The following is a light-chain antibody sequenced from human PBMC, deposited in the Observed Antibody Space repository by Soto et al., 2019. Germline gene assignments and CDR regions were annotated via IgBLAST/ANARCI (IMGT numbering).Light chain of an antibody. J-gene: IGKJ1*01. CDR3: QQYNNWPQT. CDR1: QGIGNA. V-gene: IGKV1D-13*01. Sequence: AIQMTQSPSSLSASVGDRVTISYRASQGIGNALGWYQQKPGKPPKVLIYGASKRAVGLPARFSGSGSGTEFTLTITSLQSEDFAVYYCQQYNNWPQTFGQGTKVDIK. CDR2: GAS.